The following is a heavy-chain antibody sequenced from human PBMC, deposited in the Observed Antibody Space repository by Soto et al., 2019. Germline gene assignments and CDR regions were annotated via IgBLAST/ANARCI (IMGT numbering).Heavy chain of an antibody. D-gene: IGHD3-3*02. Sequence: SETLSLTCTVSGDSLSSGGHYWSWIRQHPGKGLEWIGHIYDSVNTYYSPSLRSRVTISADMSKNQFSLNLRSVTAADTAVYYCARVDHRGYFAILSDYWGQGTLVTVSS. CDR1: GDSLSSGGHY. CDR2: IYDSVNT. CDR3: ARVDHRGYFAILSDY. J-gene: IGHJ4*02. V-gene: IGHV4-31*03.